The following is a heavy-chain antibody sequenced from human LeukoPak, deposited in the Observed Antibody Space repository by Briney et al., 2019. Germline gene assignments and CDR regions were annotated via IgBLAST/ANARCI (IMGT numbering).Heavy chain of an antibody. CDR3: ARVYWLPGTSYYYMDV. CDR1: GGSISNYY. CDR2: IYYSGST. V-gene: IGHV4-59*01. J-gene: IGHJ6*03. D-gene: IGHD1-1*01. Sequence: SETLSLTCTVSGGSISNYYWSWMRQPPGKGLEWIGYIYYSGSTNYNPSLKSRVTISLDMSKNQFSLKVSSVTAADTAVYYCARVYWLPGTSYYYMDVWGKGTTVTVSS.